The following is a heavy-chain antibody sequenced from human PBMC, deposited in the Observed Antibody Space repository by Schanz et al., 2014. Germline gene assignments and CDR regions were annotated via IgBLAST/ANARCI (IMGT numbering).Heavy chain of an antibody. J-gene: IGHJ3*02. V-gene: IGHV3-48*02. CDR3: ARENLNWEAFDI. Sequence: EVQLVESGGGLVQPGGSLRLSCAASGFTFSSYCMNWVRQAPGKGLEWVSHISGSSNTIYYADSLKGRFTISRDNAKNSLYLQMNSLRDEDTAVYYCARENLNWEAFDIWGQGTVVTVSS. D-gene: IGHD7-27*01. CDR2: ISGSSNTI. CDR1: GFTFSSYC.